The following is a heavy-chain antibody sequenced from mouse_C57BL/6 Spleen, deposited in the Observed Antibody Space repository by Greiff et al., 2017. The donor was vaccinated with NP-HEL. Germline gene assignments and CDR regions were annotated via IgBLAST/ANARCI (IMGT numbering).Heavy chain of an antibody. D-gene: IGHD2-12*01. CDR2: IYPGDGDT. J-gene: IGHJ4*01. Sequence: QVQLKQSGPELVKPGASVKISCKASGYAFSSSWMNWVKQRPGKGLEWIGRIYPGDGDTNYNGKFKGKATLTADKSSSTAYMQLSSLTSEDSAVYFCGRAYDYAMDYWGQGTSVTVSS. V-gene: IGHV1-82*01. CDR1: GYAFSSSW. CDR3: GRAYDYAMDY.